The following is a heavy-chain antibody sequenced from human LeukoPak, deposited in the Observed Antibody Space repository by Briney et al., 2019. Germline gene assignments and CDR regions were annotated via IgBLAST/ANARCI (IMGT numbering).Heavy chain of an antibody. J-gene: IGHJ4*02. D-gene: IGHD3-10*01. CDR1: GFTFDDYA. V-gene: IGHV3-9*01. CDR3: ATSLPWFGELLTFDY. CDR2: ISWNSGSI. Sequence: GGSLRLSCAASGFTFDDYAMHWVRQAPGKGLEWVSGISWNSGSIGYADSVKGRFTISRDNSKNTLYLQMNSLRAEDTAVYYCATSLPWFGELLTFDYWGQGTLVTVSS.